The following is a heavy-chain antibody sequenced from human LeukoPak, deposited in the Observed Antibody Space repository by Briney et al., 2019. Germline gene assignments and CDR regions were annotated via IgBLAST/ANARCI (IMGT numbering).Heavy chain of an antibody. Sequence: GSVNVSCKASGYTFTSYDINWVRQATGHGLEWRGWMNSNRGPTGSAQKFQGRAPMTRPTSISTAYMALSSLRSEDTAVYYCARFTTTVTTDYWGQGTPVTVSS. V-gene: IGHV1-8*01. CDR3: ARFTTTVTTDY. CDR1: GYTFTSYD. CDR2: MNSNRGPT. D-gene: IGHD4-17*01. J-gene: IGHJ4*02.